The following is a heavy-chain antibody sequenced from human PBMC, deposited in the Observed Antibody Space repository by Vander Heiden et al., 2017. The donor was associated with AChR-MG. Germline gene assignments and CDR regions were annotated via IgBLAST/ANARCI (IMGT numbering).Heavy chain of an antibody. Sequence: QVQLQQWGAGLLKPSETLSLTCAVYGGSFSGYYWSWIRQPPGKGLEWIGEINHSGSTNYNPSLKSRVTISVDTSKNQFSLKLSSVTAADTAVYYCARKPVRGVIITSKGGMDVWGQGTTVTVSS. V-gene: IGHV4-34*01. CDR1: GGSFSGYY. CDR2: INHSGST. CDR3: ARKPVRGVIITSKGGMDV. J-gene: IGHJ6*02. D-gene: IGHD3-10*01.